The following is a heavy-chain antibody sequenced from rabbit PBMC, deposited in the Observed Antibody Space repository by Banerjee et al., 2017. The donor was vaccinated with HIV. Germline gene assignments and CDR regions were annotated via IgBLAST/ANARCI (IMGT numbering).Heavy chain of an antibody. CDR2: IDPRIGVT. V-gene: IGHV1S45*01. J-gene: IGHJ4*01. CDR3: ARDLAGVIGWNFNL. Sequence: QEQLEESGGDLVKPEGSLTLTCTASGFSFNNKYVMCWVRQAPGKGLEWIGYIDPRIGVTFYASWVNGRFTISSHNAQNTLYLQMTSLTAADTATYFCARDLAGVIGWNFNLWGPGTLVTVS. CDR1: GFSFNNKYV. D-gene: IGHD4-1*01.